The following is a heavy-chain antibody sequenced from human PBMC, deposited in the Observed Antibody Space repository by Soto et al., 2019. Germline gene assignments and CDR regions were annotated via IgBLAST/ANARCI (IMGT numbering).Heavy chain of an antibody. CDR1: GYTFTGYY. CDR2: INPNSGGT. Sequence: QVQLVQSGAEVKKPGASVKVSCKASGYTFTGYYMHWVRQAPGQGLEWMGWINPNSGGTNYVQKFQGRVTMTRDTSISTAYMELSRLRSDDTAVYYCARDLTMESGAPWGQGTLVTVSS. J-gene: IGHJ5*02. CDR3: ARDLTMESGAP. D-gene: IGHD3-10*01. V-gene: IGHV1-2*02.